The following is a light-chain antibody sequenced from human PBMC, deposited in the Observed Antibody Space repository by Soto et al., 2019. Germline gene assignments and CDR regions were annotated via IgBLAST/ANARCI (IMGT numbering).Light chain of an antibody. CDR3: QQYYTTPLT. Sequence: DIVMTQSPDSLAVSLGERASINCKSSQSVLYNSNNKNYLVWYQQKPGQPPKLLISWASTRESGVPDRFSGSGSGTDFTLTISSLQAEDVAVYYCQQYYTTPLTFGGGTKVDNK. J-gene: IGKJ4*01. V-gene: IGKV4-1*01. CDR2: WAS. CDR1: QSVLYNSNNKNY.